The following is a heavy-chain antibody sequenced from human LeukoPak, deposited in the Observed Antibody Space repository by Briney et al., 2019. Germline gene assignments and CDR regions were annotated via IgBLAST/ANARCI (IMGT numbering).Heavy chain of an antibody. V-gene: IGHV4-31*03. J-gene: IGHJ3*02. D-gene: IGHD2-15*01. CDR2: IYYSGST. CDR3: ARRGIAAKYAFDI. Sequence: SETLSLTCTVSGGSISSGGYYWSWIRQHPGKGLEWIGYIYYSGSTYYNPSLKSRVTISVDTSKNQFSLKLSSVTAADTAVYYCARRGIAAKYAFDIWGQGTMVTVSS. CDR1: GGSISSGGYY.